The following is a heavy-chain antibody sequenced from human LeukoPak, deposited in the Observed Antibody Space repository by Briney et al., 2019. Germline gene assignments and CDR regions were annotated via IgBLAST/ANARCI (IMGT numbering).Heavy chain of an antibody. Sequence: GGSLRLSSTATGFTVSTNYMNWVRQAPGKGLEWVSVIYTGGSTYYADSVKGRFNISRDNSKNTVYLQMNSLRPEDTAVYYCARAEVLSFFDSWGQGTLVTVSS. J-gene: IGHJ4*02. V-gene: IGHV3-66*02. CDR2: IYTGGST. CDR3: ARAEVLSFFDS. CDR1: GFTVSTNY. D-gene: IGHD4/OR15-4a*01.